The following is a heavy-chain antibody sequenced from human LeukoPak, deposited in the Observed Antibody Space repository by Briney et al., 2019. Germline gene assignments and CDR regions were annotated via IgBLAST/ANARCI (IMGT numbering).Heavy chain of an antibody. V-gene: IGHV4-59*08. J-gene: IGHJ5*01. Sequence: PSETMPHPRTVSGGSLSSYLCSGIGQPPGKGLEWIGYIYYSGSTNYNPSLKSWISISVDKSRNQFSVEVSSVTAADTAVYYCARLAAWSFDYCGHVTLVTVSS. CDR3: ARLAAWSFDY. CDR2: IYYSGST. CDR1: GGSLSSYL. D-gene: IGHD2-15*01.